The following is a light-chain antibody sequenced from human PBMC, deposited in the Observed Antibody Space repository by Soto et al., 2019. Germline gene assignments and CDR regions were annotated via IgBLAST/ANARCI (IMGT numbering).Light chain of an antibody. CDR2: AAS. CDR3: QQSYSTTIT. V-gene: IGKV1-39*01. CDR1: QSISSY. Sequence: DIQITQSPSSLSASVGDRVTITCRASQSISSYLNWYQQKPGTAPKLLIYAASSLQSGVPSRFSGSGSGTDFTLTISSLQPEDFATYYCQQSYSTTITFGQGTRLEIK. J-gene: IGKJ5*01.